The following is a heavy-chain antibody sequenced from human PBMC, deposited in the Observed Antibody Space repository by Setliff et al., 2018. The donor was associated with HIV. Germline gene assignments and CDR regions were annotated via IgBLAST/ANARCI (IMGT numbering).Heavy chain of an antibody. Sequence: PGGSLRLSCAASGFTFNSYGMHWVRQAPGKGLEWVALIWYDASKKEYAESVKGRFNILRDDSKKTVDLQMNSLRADDTAVYYCAKDHPTGYSSSWYFDYWGQGTLVTGS. CDR1: GFTFNSYG. J-gene: IGHJ4*02. D-gene: IGHD6-13*01. CDR2: IWYDASKK. CDR3: AKDHPTGYSSSWYFDY. V-gene: IGHV3-33*06.